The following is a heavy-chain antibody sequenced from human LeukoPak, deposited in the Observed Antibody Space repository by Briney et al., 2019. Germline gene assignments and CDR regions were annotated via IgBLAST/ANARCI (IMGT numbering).Heavy chain of an antibody. CDR3: ARGSPLWFGELLSWWFDP. J-gene: IGHJ5*02. CDR1: GGSISSGSYY. V-gene: IGHV4-61*02. D-gene: IGHD3-10*01. Sequence: TLSLTCTVSGGSISSGSYYWSWIRQPAGKGLEWIGRIYTSGSTNYNPSLKSRVTISVDTSKNQFSLKLSSVTAADTAVYYCARGSPLWFGELLSWWFDPWGQGTLVTVSS. CDR2: IYTSGST.